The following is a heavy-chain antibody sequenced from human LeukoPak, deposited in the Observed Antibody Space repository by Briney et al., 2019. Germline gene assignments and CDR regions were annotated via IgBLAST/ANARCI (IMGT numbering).Heavy chain of an antibody. D-gene: IGHD3-16*01. CDR2: INHSGST. J-gene: IGHJ4*02. CDR3: ARAVGGRVDY. V-gene: IGHV4-34*01. Sequence: SETLSLTCAVYGGSFSGYYWSWIRQPPGKGLEWIGEINHSGSTNYNPSLKSRVTISVDTSKNQFSLKLSSVTAADTAVYYCARAVGGRVDYWGQGTLVTVSS. CDR1: GGSFSGYY.